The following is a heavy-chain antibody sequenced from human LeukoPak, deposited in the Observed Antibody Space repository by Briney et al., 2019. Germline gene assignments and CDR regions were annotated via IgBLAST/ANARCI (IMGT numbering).Heavy chain of an antibody. CDR2: IYSGGST. CDR3: ASILYGDYSFDY. D-gene: IGHD4-17*01. V-gene: IGHV3-53*01. Sequence: PGGSLRLSCAASGSTVSSNYMSWVRQAPGKGLEWVSVIYSGGSTYYADSVKGRFTISRDNSKNTLYLQMNSLRAEDTPVYYCASILYGDYSFDYWGQGTLVTVSS. CDR1: GSTVSSNY. J-gene: IGHJ4*02.